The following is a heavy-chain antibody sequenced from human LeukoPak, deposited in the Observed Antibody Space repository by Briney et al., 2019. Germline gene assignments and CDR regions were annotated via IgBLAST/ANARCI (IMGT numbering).Heavy chain of an antibody. CDR2: INPNTGGT. V-gene: IGHV1-2*06. D-gene: IGHD3-16*01. Sequence: ASVRVSCRASGYTFTAYYMHWVRQAPGQGLEWMGRINPNTGGTNYAQKFQGRVTMTGDTSVSTAYMELSRLTSDDTAVYYCARIGGAHNFDYWGQGTLVTVSS. CDR3: ARIGGAHNFDY. J-gene: IGHJ4*02. CDR1: GYTFTAYY.